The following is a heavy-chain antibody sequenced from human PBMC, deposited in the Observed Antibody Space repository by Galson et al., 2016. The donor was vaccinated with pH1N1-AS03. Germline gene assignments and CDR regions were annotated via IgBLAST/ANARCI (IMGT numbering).Heavy chain of an antibody. Sequence: SETLSLTCIVSGDSISRSPYYWGWIRQAPGKGLEWIGSIYHTGSTYYNPSLKSRLTISMDTSKNQFSLNLSSVTAADTALSYCVRSDRVITASNTRPEGGDYWGQGTLVTVSS. CDR1: GDSISRSPYY. D-gene: IGHD2-2*01. V-gene: IGHV4-39*07. CDR2: IYHTGST. CDR3: VRSDRVITASNTRPEGGDY. J-gene: IGHJ4*02.